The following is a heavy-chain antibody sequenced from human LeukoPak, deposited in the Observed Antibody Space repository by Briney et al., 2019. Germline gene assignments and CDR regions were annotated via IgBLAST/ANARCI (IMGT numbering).Heavy chain of an antibody. Sequence: TSSETLSHTCTVSGGSISSSYWSWIRQPPGKGLEWIGYIYYSGNTNYNPSLKSRVTISVDTSKNQFSLKLSSVTAADTAVYYCARGSGWYLYWGQGTLVTVSS. CDR1: GGSISSSY. V-gene: IGHV4-59*01. D-gene: IGHD6-19*01. J-gene: IGHJ4*02. CDR2: IYYSGNT. CDR3: ARGSGWYLY.